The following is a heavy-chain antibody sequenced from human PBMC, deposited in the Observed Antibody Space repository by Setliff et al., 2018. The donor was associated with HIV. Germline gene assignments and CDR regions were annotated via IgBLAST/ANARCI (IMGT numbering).Heavy chain of an antibody. CDR3: ARQFSNSLDH. Sequence: ASVKVSCKASGYTFSNYGISWVRQAPGQGLEWMGWISPYNGNTNYVQKLQGRVTITTDTSTSTAYMELRSLRSDDTALYYCARQFSNSLDHWGQGTLVTVSS. CDR1: GYTFSNYG. J-gene: IGHJ4*02. V-gene: IGHV1-18*01. CDR2: ISPYNGNT. D-gene: IGHD7-27*01.